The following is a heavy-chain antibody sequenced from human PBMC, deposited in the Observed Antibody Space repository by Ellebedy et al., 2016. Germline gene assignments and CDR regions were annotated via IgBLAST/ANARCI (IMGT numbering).Heavy chain of an antibody. J-gene: IGHJ4*02. V-gene: IGHV1-24*01. CDR3: ATRYTKSSGWYGSGWDY. CDR1: GYTLTELS. D-gene: IGHD6-19*01. CDR2: FDPEDGET. Sequence: ASVKVSCXVSGYTLTELSMHWVRQAPGKGLEWMGGFDPEDGETIYAQKFQGRVTMTEDTSTDTAYMELSSLRSEDTAVYYCATRYTKSSGWYGSGWDYWGQGTLVTVSS.